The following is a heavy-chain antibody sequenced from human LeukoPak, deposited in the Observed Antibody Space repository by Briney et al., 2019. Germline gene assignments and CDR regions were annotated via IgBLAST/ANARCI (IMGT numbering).Heavy chain of an antibody. D-gene: IGHD2-21*02. J-gene: IGHJ3*02. CDR2: ISSSWSSI. CDR3: GREYNCGGDCMTFDI. Sequence: PGGSLRLSCAASGFTFSDYYMSWIRQAPGKGLEGVSYISSSWSSIYYADSVNGRFTISRDNANNSLYLQMNSLRAEDTAVYYCGREYNCGGDCMTFDIWGHAAMVTVSS. CDR1: GFTFSDYY. V-gene: IGHV3-11*04.